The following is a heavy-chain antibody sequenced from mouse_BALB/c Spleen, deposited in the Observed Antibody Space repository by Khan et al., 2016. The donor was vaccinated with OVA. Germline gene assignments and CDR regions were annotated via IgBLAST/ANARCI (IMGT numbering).Heavy chain of an antibody. CDR3: ARNYDYDEGLAY. V-gene: IGHV2-2*02. CDR1: GFSLTTYG. Sequence: QVQLKESGPGLVQPSQSLSITCTVSGFSLTTYGVHWVRQSPGKGLEWLGVIWSGGSTDYNAAFISRLSISKDSSKSQVFFQMNSLQVNDTAIYYCARNYDYDEGLAYWGQGTLVTVSA. CDR2: IWSGGST. D-gene: IGHD2-4*01. J-gene: IGHJ3*01.